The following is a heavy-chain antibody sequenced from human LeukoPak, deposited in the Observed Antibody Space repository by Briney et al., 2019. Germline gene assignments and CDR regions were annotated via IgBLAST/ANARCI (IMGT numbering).Heavy chain of an antibody. V-gene: IGHV3-20*04. Sequence: GGSLRLSCATSGFTFVDYGLSWVRRAAGEVLEWLCAINYNGAITDYADSVKGRFTISRDNAKNSLYLRMDSLRAEDTALYYCARDRLGPSFSVSHFDLWGQGTLVTVSS. CDR1: GFTFVDYG. CDR3: ARDRLGPSFSVSHFDL. D-gene: IGHD3-3*02. CDR2: INYNGAIT. J-gene: IGHJ4*02.